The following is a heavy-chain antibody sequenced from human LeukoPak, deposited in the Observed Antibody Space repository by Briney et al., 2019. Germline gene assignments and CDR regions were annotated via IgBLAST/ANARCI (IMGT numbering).Heavy chain of an antibody. CDR2: INPSGGST. Sequence: ASVKVSCKASGYTFTSYFMHWVRQAPGHGLEWMGIINPSGGSTTYAQKFQGRVTMTRDTSTSTVYMELDSLTSEDTAVYYCASSGNYSQFDYWGQGTLVTVSS. D-gene: IGHD3-10*01. J-gene: IGHJ4*02. CDR1: GYTFTSYF. V-gene: IGHV1-46*01. CDR3: ASSGNYSQFDY.